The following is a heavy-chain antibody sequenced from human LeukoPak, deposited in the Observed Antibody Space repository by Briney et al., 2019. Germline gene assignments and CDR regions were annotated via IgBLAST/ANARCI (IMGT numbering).Heavy chain of an antibody. CDR1: GFTFSNAW. CDR3: TTRSFTIFGVTYYYYMDV. D-gene: IGHD3-3*01. J-gene: IGHJ6*03. V-gene: IGHV3-15*01. Sequence: PGGSLRLSCAASGFTFSNAWMSWVRQAPGKGLEWVGRIKSKTDGGTTDYAAPVKGRFTISRDDSKNTLYLQMNSLETEDTAVYYCTTRSFTIFGVTYYYYMDVWGKGTTVTVSS. CDR2: IKSKTDGGTT.